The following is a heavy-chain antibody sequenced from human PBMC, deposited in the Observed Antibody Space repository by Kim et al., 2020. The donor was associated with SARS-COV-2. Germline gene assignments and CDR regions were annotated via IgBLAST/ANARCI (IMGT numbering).Heavy chain of an antibody. CDR3: ARGGSGTYFNYFDY. D-gene: IGHD1-26*01. J-gene: IGHJ4*02. V-gene: IGHV1-3*01. CDR2: INPGNGNT. Sequence: ASVKVSCKASEYTFTAYTMHWVRQAPGQSLECMGWINPGNGNTKYSQKFQGRVTITSDTSANTAYMELSSLTSEDTAVYFCARGGSGTYFNYFDYWGQGTRVTVSS. CDR1: EYTFTAYT.